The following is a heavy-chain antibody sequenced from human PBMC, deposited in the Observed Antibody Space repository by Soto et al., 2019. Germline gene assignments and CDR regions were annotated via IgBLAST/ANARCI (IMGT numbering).Heavy chain of an antibody. D-gene: IGHD6-6*01. CDR2: IYPGDSDT. Sequence: GQALNLSDKGSADSFSNYWMGCVRQMIGKGLEWMGIIYPGDSDTRYSPSFQGQVTISADKSISTAYLQWSSLKASDTATYYCARVSSSLVPYYGKDVWGQGTRVTLSS. CDR1: ADSFSNYW. J-gene: IGHJ6*02. V-gene: IGHV5-51*01. CDR3: ARVSSSLVPYYGKDV.